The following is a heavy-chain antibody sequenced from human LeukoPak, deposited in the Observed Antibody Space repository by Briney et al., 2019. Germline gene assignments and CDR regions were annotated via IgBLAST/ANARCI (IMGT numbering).Heavy chain of an antibody. CDR1: GYTFSSYS. Sequence: PGRSLRLSCAASGYTFSSYSMNWVRQAPGKGLEWVSYISSTSSTIYYADSVKGRFTISRDNAENSVYLQMNSLRAEDTAVYYCARKGSGYSYGYPYWGQGTLVTVSS. CDR2: ISSTSSTI. J-gene: IGHJ4*02. CDR3: ARKGSGYSYGYPY. D-gene: IGHD5-18*01. V-gene: IGHV3-48*01.